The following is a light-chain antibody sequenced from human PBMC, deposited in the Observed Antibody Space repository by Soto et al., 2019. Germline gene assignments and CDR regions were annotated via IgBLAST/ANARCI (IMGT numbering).Light chain of an antibody. CDR3: AAWDGSLKGWV. V-gene: IGLV1-44*01. J-gene: IGLJ3*02. Sequence: QSVLTQPPSASGTPGQRVAISCSGSSSNIGSNAVNWYQQFPGTAPKVLIYSNNQRPSGVPDRFSGSKSGTSASLAISGLQSEDEADYYCAAWDGSLKGWVFGGGTKLTVL. CDR2: SNN. CDR1: SSNIGSNA.